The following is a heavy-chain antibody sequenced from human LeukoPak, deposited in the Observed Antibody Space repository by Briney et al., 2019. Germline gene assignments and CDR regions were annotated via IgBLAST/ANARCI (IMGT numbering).Heavy chain of an antibody. J-gene: IGHJ5*02. D-gene: IGHD4-17*01. CDR1: GFTFSNAW. CDR3: TQSMTTVTYYNWFDP. Sequence: GGSLRLSCAASGFTFSNAWMSWVRQAPGKGLEWVGRIKSKTDGGTTDYAAPVKGRFTISRDDSKNTLYLQMNSLKTEDTAVYYCTQSMTTVTYYNWFDPWGQGTLVTVSS. V-gene: IGHV3-15*01. CDR2: IKSKTDGGTT.